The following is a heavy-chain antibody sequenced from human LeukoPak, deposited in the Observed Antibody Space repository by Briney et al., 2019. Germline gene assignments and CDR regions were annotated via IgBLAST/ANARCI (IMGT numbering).Heavy chain of an antibody. CDR3: VRELVGGWFDP. J-gene: IGHJ5*02. Sequence: PSETLSLTCAVYGGSFSGYYWSWIRQPPGKGLEWIGEINHSGSTNYNPSLKSRVTISLDTSKNQFSLKLSSVTAADTAVYYCVRELVGGWFDPWGQGTLVTVSS. CDR2: INHSGST. D-gene: IGHD2-2*01. V-gene: IGHV4-34*01. CDR1: GGSFSGYY.